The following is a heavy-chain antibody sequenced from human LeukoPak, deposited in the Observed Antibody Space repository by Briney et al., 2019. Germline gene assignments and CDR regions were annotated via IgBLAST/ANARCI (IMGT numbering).Heavy chain of an antibody. Sequence: ASVKVSCKASGYTFTSYDINWVRQATGQGLEWMGWMNPNSGNTGYAQKFQGRVTMTRNTSISTAYMELSSLRSEDTAVYYCARAPRIGAAGKRQGAHYYYYYMDVWGKGTTVTVSS. CDR2: MNPNSGNT. V-gene: IGHV1-8*01. J-gene: IGHJ6*03. CDR3: ARAPRIGAAGKRQGAHYYYYYMDV. D-gene: IGHD6-13*01. CDR1: GYTFTSYD.